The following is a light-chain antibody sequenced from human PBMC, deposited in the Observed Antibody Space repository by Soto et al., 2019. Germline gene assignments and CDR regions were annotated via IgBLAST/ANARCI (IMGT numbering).Light chain of an antibody. CDR2: AAS. V-gene: IGKV3-15*01. CDR1: QSVSSN. J-gene: IGKJ2*01. Sequence: EIVMTQSPATLSVSPGERATLSCRASQSVSSNLAWYQQKPGQAPRLLIYAASTRATGIPARFSGSGSGKEFTLTISSLQSEDFAVYYCQQYNKWPPYTFGQGNKLEIK. CDR3: QQYNKWPPYT.